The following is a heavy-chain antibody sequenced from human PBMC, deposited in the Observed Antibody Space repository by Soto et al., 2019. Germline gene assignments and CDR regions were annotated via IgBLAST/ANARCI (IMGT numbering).Heavy chain of an antibody. D-gene: IGHD6-13*01. CDR1: GFTFRSYV. J-gene: IGHJ4*02. CDR2: ISGSGETT. CDR3: AKRLDTSRWYAAFDY. Sequence: EVQLLESGGGLVQPGGSLRLSCAASGFTFRSYVISWVRQAPGKGLEWVSAISGSGETTYYVDSVKGRFTISRDNSKNTLYLQMNSLRAEDTAVYYCAKRLDTSRWYAAFDYWGQGTLVTVSS. V-gene: IGHV3-23*01.